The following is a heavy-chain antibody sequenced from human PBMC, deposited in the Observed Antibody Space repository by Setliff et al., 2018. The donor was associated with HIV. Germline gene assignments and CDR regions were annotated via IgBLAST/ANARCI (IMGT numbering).Heavy chain of an antibody. CDR1: GGAFSGYA. CDR3: ARPLPIGGYCSSTSCQGAFDM. V-gene: IGHV1-69*10. J-gene: IGHJ3*02. D-gene: IGHD2-2*01. CDR2: LIPILGIA. Sequence: GASVKVSCKASGGAFSGYALSWVRQAPGQGLEWMGGLIPILGIAQYAQKFHGRVTISADTSTTTAYLEVSSLRSEDTAVYYCARPLPIGGYCSSTSCQGAFDMWGQGTMVTVSS.